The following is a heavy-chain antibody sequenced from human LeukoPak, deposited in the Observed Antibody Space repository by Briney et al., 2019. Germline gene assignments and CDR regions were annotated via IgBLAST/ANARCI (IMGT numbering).Heavy chain of an antibody. CDR1: GFRFSDYW. Sequence: SGGSLRLSCAASGFRFSDYWMTWVRQSPGKGLQWVANIKPDGSDKYYVDSVRGRFTVSRDNAKNSLYLHLSSLGADDTAVYYCARGTGVYYIYWGQGTLVTVSS. D-gene: IGHD1-26*01. V-gene: IGHV3-7*01. CDR3: ARGTGVYYIY. CDR2: IKPDGSDK. J-gene: IGHJ4*02.